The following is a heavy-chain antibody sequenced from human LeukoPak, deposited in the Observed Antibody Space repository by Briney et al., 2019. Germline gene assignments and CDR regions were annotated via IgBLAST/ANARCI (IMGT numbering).Heavy chain of an antibody. J-gene: IGHJ5*02. CDR1: GYTFTSYD. D-gene: IGHD3-9*01. CDR3: ARRKTIRTDNWFDP. Sequence: GASVKVSCKASGYTFTSYDINWVRQATGQGLEWMGWMNPNSGNTGYAQKFQGRVTMTRNTSISTAYMELSSLRSEDTAVYYCARRKTIRTDNWFDPWGQGTLVTVSS. CDR2: MNPNSGNT. V-gene: IGHV1-8*01.